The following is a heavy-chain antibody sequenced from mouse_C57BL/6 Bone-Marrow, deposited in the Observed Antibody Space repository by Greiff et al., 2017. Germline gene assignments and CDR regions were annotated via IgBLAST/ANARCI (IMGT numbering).Heavy chain of an antibody. CDR2: ISSGGSYT. Sequence: EVHLVESGGDLVKPGGSLKLSCAASGFTFSSYGMSLVRQTPDKRLEWVATISSGGSYTYYPDSVKGRFTISRDNAKNTLYLQMSSLKSEDTAMYYCARRGGSSGFLHFDYWGQGTTLTVSS. V-gene: IGHV5-6*01. J-gene: IGHJ2*01. D-gene: IGHD3-2*02. CDR1: GFTFSSYG. CDR3: ARRGGSSGFLHFDY.